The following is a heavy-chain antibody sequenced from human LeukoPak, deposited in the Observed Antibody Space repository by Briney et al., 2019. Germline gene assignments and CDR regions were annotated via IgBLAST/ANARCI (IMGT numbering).Heavy chain of an antibody. CDR3: AKGRGGSSNWGSDY. V-gene: IGHV3-66*01. CDR2: IYSGGST. D-gene: IGHD7-27*01. CDR1: GFTVSSNY. J-gene: IGHJ4*02. Sequence: GGSLRLCCAASGFTVSSNYMSWVRQAPGKGLEWVSVIYSGGSTYYADSVKGRFTISRDNSKNTLYLEMNSLTVEDTAVYYCAKGRGGSSNWGSDYWGQGTQVTVSS.